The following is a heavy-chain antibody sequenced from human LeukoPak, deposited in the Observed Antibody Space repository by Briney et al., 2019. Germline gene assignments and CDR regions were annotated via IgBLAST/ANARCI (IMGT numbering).Heavy chain of an antibody. J-gene: IGHJ4*02. CDR2: IDPSDSYT. Sequence: GEALRISCKGSGYRFTSYWIRWGRPMPGKGEEWMGRIDPSDSYTNYSPSFQGHVTISADKSISTAYLQWSSLKASDTAMYYCARRGKNYYGSGTYYWGQGTLVTVSS. CDR3: ARRGKNYYGSGTYY. D-gene: IGHD3-10*01. V-gene: IGHV5-10-1*01. CDR1: GYRFTSYW.